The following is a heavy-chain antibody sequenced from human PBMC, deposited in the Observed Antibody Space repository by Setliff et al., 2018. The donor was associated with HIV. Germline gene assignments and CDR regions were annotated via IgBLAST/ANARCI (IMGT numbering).Heavy chain of an antibody. CDR3: ARDPTGGAARFGY. V-gene: IGHV1-8*03. CDR2: MNPNSGNA. CDR1: GYTFTKYD. Sequence: ASVKVSCKASGYTFTKYDINWVRQATGQGLEWMGWMNPNSGNAEYAQRFQGRVTLTRNTSISTAYMELSSLKSEDTAVYYCARDPTGGAARFGYWGQGTLVTVSS. J-gene: IGHJ4*02. D-gene: IGHD6-6*01.